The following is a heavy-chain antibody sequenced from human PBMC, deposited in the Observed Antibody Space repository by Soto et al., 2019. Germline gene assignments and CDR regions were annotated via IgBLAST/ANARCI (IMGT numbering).Heavy chain of an antibody. J-gene: IGHJ5*01. V-gene: IGHV4-4*07. Sequence: ALALPAPDAGGASSGCDWAWIRQPAGKGLEWIGRIYSSGGTKYNPSLKSRVDMSLDMSKNQFSLRLNSLTAADTAVYYCARGQRFSESFHSWGQGTLFTVSS. CDR1: GGASSGCD. D-gene: IGHD3-3*01. CDR2: IYSSGGT. CDR3: ARGQRFSESFHS.